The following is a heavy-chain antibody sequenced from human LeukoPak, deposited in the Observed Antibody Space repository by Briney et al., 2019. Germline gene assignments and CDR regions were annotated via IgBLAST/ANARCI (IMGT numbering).Heavy chain of an antibody. CDR2: IIPIFGTA. CDR3: ARKGNWNPNGNWFDP. CDR1: VGTFISYA. J-gene: IGHJ5*02. D-gene: IGHD1-1*01. Sequence: GASVKVSCKASVGTFISYAISWVRQAPGQGLEWMGGIIPIFGTANYAQKFQGRVTITADKSTSTAYMELSSLRSEDTAVYYCARKGNWNPNGNWFDPWGPGTLVTVSS. V-gene: IGHV1-69*06.